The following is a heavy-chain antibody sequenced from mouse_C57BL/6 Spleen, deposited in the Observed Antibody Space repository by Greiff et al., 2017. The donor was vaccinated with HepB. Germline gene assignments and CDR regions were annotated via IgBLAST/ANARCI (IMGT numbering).Heavy chain of an antibody. CDR3: VREGVSGSREVWYFDV. D-gene: IGHD1-1*01. Sequence: DVHLVESGGGLVQPKGSLKLSCAASGFTFNTYAMHWVRQAPGKGLEWVARIRSKSSNYATYYADSVKDRFTISRDDSQSMLYLQMNNLKTEDTAMYYCVREGVSGSREVWYFDVWGTGTTVTVSS. CDR1: GFTFNTYA. CDR2: IRSKSSNYAT. J-gene: IGHJ1*03. V-gene: IGHV10-3*01.